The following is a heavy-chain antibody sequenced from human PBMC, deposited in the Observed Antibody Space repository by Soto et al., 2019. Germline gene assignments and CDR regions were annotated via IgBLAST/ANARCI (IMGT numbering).Heavy chain of an antibody. Sequence: GASVKVSCKASGGTFSSYAISWVRQAPGQGLEWMGGTIPIFGTANYAQKFQGRVTITADESTSTAYMELSSLRSEDTAVYYCAVHGSGSYDYYYYGMDVWGQGTTVTVSS. CDR2: TIPIFGTA. D-gene: IGHD3-10*01. CDR1: GGTFSSYA. V-gene: IGHV1-69*13. J-gene: IGHJ6*02. CDR3: AVHGSGSYDYYYYGMDV.